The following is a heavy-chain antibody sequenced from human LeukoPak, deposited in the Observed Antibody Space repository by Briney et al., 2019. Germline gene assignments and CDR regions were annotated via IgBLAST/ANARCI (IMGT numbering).Heavy chain of an antibody. D-gene: IGHD1-26*01. CDR1: GGSFSGYY. CDR3: ARNSGSYLNAIDY. J-gene: IGHJ4*02. Sequence: PSETLSLTCAVYGGSFSGYYWSWIRQSPDKGLEWIGEINHSGRTNYNPSLKSRVIVSVDTSKNQFSLKLSSVTAADTAVYYCARNSGSYLNAIDYWGQGTLVTVSS. CDR2: INHSGRT. V-gene: IGHV4-34*01.